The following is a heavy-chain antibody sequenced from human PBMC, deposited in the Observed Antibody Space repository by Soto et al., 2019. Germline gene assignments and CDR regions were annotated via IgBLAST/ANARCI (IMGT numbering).Heavy chain of an antibody. CDR1: GYTFTSYY. Sequence: ASVKVSCKASGYTFTSYYMHWVRQAPGQGLEWMGIINPSGGSTSYAQKFQGRVTMTRDTSTSTAYMELSSLRSEDTAVYYCARPIAAAGTSLSNGMDVWGQGTRVTVSS. D-gene: IGHD6-13*01. CDR2: INPSGGST. J-gene: IGHJ6*02. CDR3: ARPIAAAGTSLSNGMDV. V-gene: IGHV1-46*01.